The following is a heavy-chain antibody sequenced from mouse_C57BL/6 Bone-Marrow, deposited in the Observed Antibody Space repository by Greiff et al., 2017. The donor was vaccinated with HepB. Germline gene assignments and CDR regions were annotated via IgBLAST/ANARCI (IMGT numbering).Heavy chain of an antibody. J-gene: IGHJ1*03. CDR3: ARNYDYDLYWYFDV. Sequence: VQLQQPGAELVMPGASVKLSCKASGYTFTSYWMHWVKQRPGQGLEWIGEIDPSDSYTNYNQKFKGKSTLTVDKSSSTAYMQLSSLTSEDSAVYYGARNYDYDLYWYFDVWGTGTTVTVSS. V-gene: IGHV1-69*01. CDR1: GYTFTSYW. CDR2: IDPSDSYT. D-gene: IGHD2-4*01.